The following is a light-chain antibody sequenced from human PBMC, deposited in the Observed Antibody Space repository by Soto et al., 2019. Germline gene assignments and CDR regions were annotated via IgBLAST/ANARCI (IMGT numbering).Light chain of an antibody. CDR2: GAS. CDR3: HQHKTYFRT. Sequence: DIQMTQSPSTLSASVGDRVTITCRASQSINTWLAWNQQKTGKAPKLLIYGASRLESGVPSRFSGSGSGTEFTLTISSLHPDDFATYYCHQHKTYFRTFGQGTKVEIK. J-gene: IGKJ1*01. V-gene: IGKV1-5*03. CDR1: QSINTW.